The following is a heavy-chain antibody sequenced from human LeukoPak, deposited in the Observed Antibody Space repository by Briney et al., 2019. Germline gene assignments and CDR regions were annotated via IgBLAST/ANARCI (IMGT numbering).Heavy chain of an antibody. V-gene: IGHV3-23*01. J-gene: IGHJ4*02. D-gene: IGHD2-21*02. CDR1: GFTFSNYA. CDR3: ARAYCGGDCGV. CDR2: ISGSGRNT. Sequence: GGSLRLSCAASGFTFSNYAMSWVRQAPGKGLEWVSVISGSGRNTYYADSVKGRFTISRDNAKNSLYLQMNSLRAEDTAVYYCARAYCGGDCGVWGQGTLVTVSS.